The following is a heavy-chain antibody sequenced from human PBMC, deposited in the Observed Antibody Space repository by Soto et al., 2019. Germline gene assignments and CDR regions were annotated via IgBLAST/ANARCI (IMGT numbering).Heavy chain of an antibody. Sequence: SVKVSCKASGGTFSSYAISWVRQAPGQGLEWMGGIIPIFGTANYAQKFQGRVTITADESTSTAYMELSSLRSEDTAVYYCAGPYCSGGSCIFYYWGQGTLVTVSS. CDR1: GGTFSSYA. D-gene: IGHD2-15*01. CDR2: IIPIFGTA. V-gene: IGHV1-69*13. J-gene: IGHJ4*02. CDR3: AGPYCSGGSCIFYY.